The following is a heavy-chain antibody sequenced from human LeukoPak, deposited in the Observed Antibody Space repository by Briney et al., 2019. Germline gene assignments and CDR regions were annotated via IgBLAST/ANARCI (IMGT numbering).Heavy chain of an antibody. CDR2: IIPIFGTA. CDR1: GYTFTSYY. Sequence: GASVKVSCKASGYTFTSYYMHWVRQAPGQGLEWMGGIIPIFGTANYAQKFQGRVTITADKSTSTAYMELSSLRSEDTAVYYCARDVGEYCSSTSCYLFDYWGQGTLVTVSS. CDR3: ARDVGEYCSSTSCYLFDY. D-gene: IGHD2-2*01. V-gene: IGHV1-69*06. J-gene: IGHJ4*02.